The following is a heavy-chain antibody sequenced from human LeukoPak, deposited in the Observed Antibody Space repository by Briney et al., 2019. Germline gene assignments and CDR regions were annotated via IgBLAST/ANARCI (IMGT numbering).Heavy chain of an antibody. Sequence: PGGSLRLSCAASGFTFSSYEMNWVRQAPGKGLEWVSYISSSGSTIYYADSVKGRFTISRDNAKNSLYLQMDSLTAEDTAVYYCTRKGSQWDFLVDYWGQGTRVAVPP. J-gene: IGHJ4*02. CDR2: ISSSGSTI. D-gene: IGHD2/OR15-2a*01. V-gene: IGHV3-48*03. CDR1: GFTFSSYE. CDR3: TRKGSQWDFLVDY.